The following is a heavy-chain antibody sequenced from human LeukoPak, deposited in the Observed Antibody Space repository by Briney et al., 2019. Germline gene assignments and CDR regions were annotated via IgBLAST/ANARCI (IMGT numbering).Heavy chain of an antibody. CDR3: AKVSNDILTGYYLGAFDI. J-gene: IGHJ3*02. V-gene: IGHV3-23*01. Sequence: GGSLRLSCAASGFTFSSYAMSWVRQAPGKGLEWVSAISGSGGSTYSADSVKGRFTISRDNSKNTLYLQMSGLRAEDTAVYYCAKVSNDILTGYYLGAFDIWGQGTMVTVSS. D-gene: IGHD3-9*01. CDR2: ISGSGGST. CDR1: GFTFSSYA.